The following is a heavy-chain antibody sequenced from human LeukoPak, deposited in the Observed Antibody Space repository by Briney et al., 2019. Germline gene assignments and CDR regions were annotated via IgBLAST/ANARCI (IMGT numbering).Heavy chain of an antibody. D-gene: IGHD6-6*01. J-gene: IGHJ4*02. CDR1: GYTFTGYY. V-gene: IGHV1-2*02. CDR2: INPNSGGT. CDR3: AGVPRGYSSSHPDY. Sequence: GASVKVSCKASGYTFTGYYMHWVRQAPGQGLEWMGWINPNSGGTNYAQKFQGRVTMTRDTSISTAYMELSRLRSDDTAVYYCAGVPRGYSSSHPDYWGQGTLVTVSS.